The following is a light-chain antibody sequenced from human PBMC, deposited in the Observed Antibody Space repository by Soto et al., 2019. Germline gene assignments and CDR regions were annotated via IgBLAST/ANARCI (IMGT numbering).Light chain of an antibody. CDR1: SNDIGTYEY. J-gene: IGLJ1*01. CDR2: GVN. CDR3: SSYTTGSTLPWL. Sequence: QSVLTQPASVSGSPGQSITISCTGSSNDIGTYEYVSWHQHHPGRAPKLIIFGVNDRPSGISDRLSGSKSGNTASLTIFGLQLEDEAVYYCSSYTTGSTLPWLFGHGNKVTV. V-gene: IGLV2-14*01.